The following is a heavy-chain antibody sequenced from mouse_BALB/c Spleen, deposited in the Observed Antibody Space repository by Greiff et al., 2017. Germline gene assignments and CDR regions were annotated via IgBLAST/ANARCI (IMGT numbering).Heavy chain of an antibody. Sequence: EVMLVESGGGLVQPGGSLKLSCAASGFTFSSYTMSWVRQTPEKRLEWVAYISNGGGSTYYPDTVKGRFTISRDNAKNTLYLQMSSLKSEDTAMYYCARRGGYYGYFDVWGAGTTVTVSS. J-gene: IGHJ1*01. CDR3: ARRGGYYGYFDV. CDR1: GFTFSSYT. CDR2: ISNGGGST. V-gene: IGHV5-12-2*01. D-gene: IGHD2-2*01.